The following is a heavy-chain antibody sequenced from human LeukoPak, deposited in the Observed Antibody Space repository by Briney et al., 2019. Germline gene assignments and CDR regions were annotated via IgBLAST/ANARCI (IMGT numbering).Heavy chain of an antibody. CDR1: GYTFTNYG. D-gene: IGHD3-3*01. J-gene: IGHJ5*02. Sequence: ASVKVSCKTSGYTFTNYGISWVRQAPGQGLEWMGWVSTSNPHTNYAPKFRGRVIMTIDTSTTTAYLEMRSLTSDDTAVNYCARDRFLWGLGNWFDLWGQGTLVTVTS. CDR3: ARDRFLWGLGNWFDL. CDR2: VSTSNPHT. V-gene: IGHV1-18*01.